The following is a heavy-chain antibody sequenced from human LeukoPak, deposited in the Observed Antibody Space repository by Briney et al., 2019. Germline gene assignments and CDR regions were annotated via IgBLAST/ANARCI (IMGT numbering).Heavy chain of an antibody. J-gene: IGHJ3*02. CDR3: ARGAAKISLPSDAFDI. D-gene: IGHD2/OR15-2a*01. CDR1: GGSFSGYY. V-gene: IGHV4-34*01. CDR2: INHSGST. Sequence: PSETLSLTCAVYGGSFSGYYWSWIRQPPAKGLEWIGEINHSGSTNYNPSLKSRVTISVDTSKNQFSLKLSSVTAADTAVYYCARGAAKISLPSDAFDIWGQGTMVTVSS.